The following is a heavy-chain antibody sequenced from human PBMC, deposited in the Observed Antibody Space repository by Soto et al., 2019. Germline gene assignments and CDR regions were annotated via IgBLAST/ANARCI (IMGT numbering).Heavy chain of an antibody. CDR2: INPNSGGT. CDR1: GYTFNGYY. CDR3: ARGKDDAYYYYYGMDV. Sequence: ASVKVSCKASGYTFNGYYMHWVRQAPGQGLEWMGWINPNSGGTNYAQKFQGWVTMTRDTSISTAYMELSRLRSDDTAVYYCARGKDDAYYYYYGMDVWGQGTTVNVSS. D-gene: IGHD1-1*01. V-gene: IGHV1-2*04. J-gene: IGHJ6*02.